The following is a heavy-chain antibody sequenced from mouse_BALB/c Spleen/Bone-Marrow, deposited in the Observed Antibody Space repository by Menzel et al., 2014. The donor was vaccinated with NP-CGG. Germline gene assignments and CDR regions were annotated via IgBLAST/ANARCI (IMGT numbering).Heavy chain of an antibody. V-gene: IGHV4-1*02. CDR1: GFDFSRYW. Sequence: DVKLQESGGGLVQPGGSLKLSCAASGFDFSRYWMSWVRQAPGKGLEWIGEINPDSSTINYTPSLKDKFIISRDNAKNTLYLQRSKVRSEDTALYYCARLHYYGSFAYWGQGTLVTVSA. J-gene: IGHJ3*01. CDR2: INPDSSTI. D-gene: IGHD1-2*01. CDR3: ARLHYYGSFAY.